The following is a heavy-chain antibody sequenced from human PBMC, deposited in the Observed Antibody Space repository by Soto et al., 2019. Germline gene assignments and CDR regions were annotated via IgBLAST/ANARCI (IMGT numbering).Heavy chain of an antibody. J-gene: IGHJ6*02. CDR2: INHSGST. CDR3: ARGLIYYDSSGYYYYYGMDV. D-gene: IGHD3-22*01. CDR1: GGSFSGYY. V-gene: IGHV4-34*01. Sequence: SETLSLTCAVYGGSFSGYYWSWIRQPPGKGLEWIGEINHSGSTNYNTSLKSRVTISVDTSKNQFSLKLSSVTAADTAVYYCARGLIYYDSSGYYYYYGMDVWGQGTTVTVSS.